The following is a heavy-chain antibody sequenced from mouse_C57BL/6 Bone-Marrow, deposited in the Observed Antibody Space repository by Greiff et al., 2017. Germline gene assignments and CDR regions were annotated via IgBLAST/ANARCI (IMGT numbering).Heavy chain of an antibody. CDR3: ARILRLWYFDV. CDR2: IDPSDSET. V-gene: IGHV1-52*01. Sequence: QVQLQQSGAELVRPGSSVKLSCKASGYTFTSYWMHWVKQRPIQGLEWIGNIDPSDSETHYNQKFKDKATLTVDKSSSTAYMQLSSLTSDDSAVYYCARILRLWYFDVWGTGTTVTVSS. D-gene: IGHD1-1*01. CDR1: GYTFTSYW. J-gene: IGHJ1*03.